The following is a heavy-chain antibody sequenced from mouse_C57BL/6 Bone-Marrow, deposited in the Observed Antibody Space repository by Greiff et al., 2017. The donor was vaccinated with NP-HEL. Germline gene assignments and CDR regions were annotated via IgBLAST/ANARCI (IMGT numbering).Heavy chain of an antibody. CDR3: ARHGGSSFDY. D-gene: IGHD1-1*01. V-gene: IGHV5-12*01. Sequence: EVKLVESGGGLVQPGGSLKLSCAASGFTFSDYYMYWVRQTPEKRLEWVAYISNGGGSTYYPDTVKGRFTISRDNAKNTLYLQMSRLKSEDTAMYYCARHGGSSFDYWGQGTTLTVSS. J-gene: IGHJ2*01. CDR1: GFTFSDYY. CDR2: ISNGGGST.